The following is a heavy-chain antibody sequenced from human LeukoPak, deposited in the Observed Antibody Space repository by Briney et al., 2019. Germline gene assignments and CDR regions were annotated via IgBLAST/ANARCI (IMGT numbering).Heavy chain of an antibody. CDR2: INPNSGGT. Sequence: ASVKVSCKASGYTFTGYYMHWVRQAPGQGLEWMGWINPNSGGTNYAQKFQGRVTMTRDTSISTAYMELSRLRSDDTAVYYCARANAYDILTGYYRRQRTPFDYWGQGTLVTVSS. J-gene: IGHJ4*02. CDR1: GYTFTGYY. V-gene: IGHV1-2*02. D-gene: IGHD3-9*01. CDR3: ARANAYDILTGYYRRQRTPFDY.